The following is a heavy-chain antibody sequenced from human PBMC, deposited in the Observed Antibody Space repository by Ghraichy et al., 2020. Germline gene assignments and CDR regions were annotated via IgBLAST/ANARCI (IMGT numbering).Heavy chain of an antibody. D-gene: IGHD4-11*01. Sequence: GGSLRLSCAASGFTFTKYWMTWVRQATGKGLEWVAHIKEAGSAKYYVDSLKGRVTITRDNAKNSLYLQMNSLRAEDTAVYYCARDLKAREKYKSSNYYPDAFDIGGKGTMVTVSS. J-gene: IGHJ3*02. CDR1: GFTFTKYW. CDR2: IKEAGSAK. CDR3: ARDLKAREKYKSSNYYPDAFDI. V-gene: IGHV3-7*01.